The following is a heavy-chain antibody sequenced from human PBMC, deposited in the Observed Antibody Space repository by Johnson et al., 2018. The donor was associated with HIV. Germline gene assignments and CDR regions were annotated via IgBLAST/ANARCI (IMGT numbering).Heavy chain of an antibody. J-gene: IGHJ3*02. CDR2: MSTSGSTK. CDR3: GFDI. V-gene: IGHV3-11*01. CDR1: GFTFSDFF. Sequence: QVQLVESGGGLVQPGGSLRLSCAASGFTFSDFFMSWIRQAPGKGLAWVAYMSTSGSTKFYADSVKGRFTISRDNSKNTLYLQMNSLRAEDTAVYYCGFDIWGQGTMVTVSS.